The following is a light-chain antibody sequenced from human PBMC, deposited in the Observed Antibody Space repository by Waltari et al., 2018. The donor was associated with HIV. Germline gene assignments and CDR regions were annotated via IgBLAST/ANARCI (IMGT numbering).Light chain of an antibody. Sequence: SYELTQPPSVSVSPGQTARITCSGGALPKQYAYWYQQKPGQAPVLVIYKDSERPSGIPERFSGSSSGTTVTLTISGVQAEDEADYYCQSADSSGTLYVFGTGTKVTVL. CDR3: QSADSSGTLYV. J-gene: IGLJ1*01. CDR2: KDS. CDR1: ALPKQY. V-gene: IGLV3-25*03.